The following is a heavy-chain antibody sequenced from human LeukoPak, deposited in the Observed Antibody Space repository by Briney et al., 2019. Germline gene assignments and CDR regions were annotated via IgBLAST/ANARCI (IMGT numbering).Heavy chain of an antibody. CDR2: MNPKSGNR. CDR3: ARASPGEYYYYGMDV. V-gene: IGHV1-8*01. Sequence: WASVKVSCKTSGYTFINYDTAWVRQASGQGLEWMGWMNPKSGNRGSAQKFQGRVTMTMNTSMRTASMELSSLTSDDSAVYYCARASPGEYYYYGMDVWGQGTSVTVSS. CDR1: GYTFINYD. J-gene: IGHJ6*02.